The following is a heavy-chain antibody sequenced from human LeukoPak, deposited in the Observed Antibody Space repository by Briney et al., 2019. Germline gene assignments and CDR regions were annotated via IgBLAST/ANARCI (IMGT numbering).Heavy chain of an antibody. V-gene: IGHV4-4*07. Sequence: SSETLSLTCTVSGGPISSYYWSWIRQPAGKGLEWIGRIYTSGSTNYNPSLKSRVTMSVDTSKNQFSLKLSSVTAADTAVYYCARDRVGYGPYNWFDPWGQGTLVTVSS. CDR3: ARDRVGYGPYNWFDP. J-gene: IGHJ5*02. D-gene: IGHD5-12*01. CDR2: IYTSGST. CDR1: GGPISSYY.